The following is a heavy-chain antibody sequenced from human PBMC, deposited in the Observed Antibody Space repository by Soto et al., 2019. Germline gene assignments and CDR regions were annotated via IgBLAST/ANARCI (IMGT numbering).Heavy chain of an antibody. Sequence: GGSLRLSCAASGFTFSSYSMNWVRQAPGKGLEWVSSISSSSSYIYYADSVKGRFTISRDNAKNSLYLQMNSLRAEDTAVYYCAREGPSMLIAVAGTSDFDYWGQGTLVTVSS. J-gene: IGHJ4*02. D-gene: IGHD6-19*01. CDR3: AREGPSMLIAVAGTSDFDY. CDR1: GFTFSSYS. V-gene: IGHV3-21*01. CDR2: ISSSSSYI.